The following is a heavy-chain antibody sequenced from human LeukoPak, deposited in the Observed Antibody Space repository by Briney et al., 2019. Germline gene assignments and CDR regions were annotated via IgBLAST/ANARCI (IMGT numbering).Heavy chain of an antibody. V-gene: IGHV4-34*01. D-gene: IGHD6-25*01. J-gene: IGHJ4*02. CDR2: INHSGTI. CDR1: GDSFSGYY. CDR3: ARGVAGSSGLLYYFDF. Sequence: SETLSLTCAVYGDSFSGYYRGWIRQPPGKGLEWIGEINHSGTINYNPSLKSRVTILVDTSKNQFSLNLSSVTAADTAVYYFARGVAGSSGLLYYFDFWGQGALVIVSS.